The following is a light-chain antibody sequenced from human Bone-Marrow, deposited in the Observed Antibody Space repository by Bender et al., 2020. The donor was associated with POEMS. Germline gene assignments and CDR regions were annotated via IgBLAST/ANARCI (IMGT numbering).Light chain of an antibody. CDR1: SSNIGAGYD. V-gene: IGLV1-44*01. CDR2: SNY. J-gene: IGLJ3*02. Sequence: QSVLTQPPSVSGDPGQRVTISCTGSSSNIGAGYDVNWYQHLPGTAPRLVVYSNYQRPSGVPARFSGSKSGTSASLAISDIQSEDEGDYYCSSWDDSLSGWVFGGGTKLTVL. CDR3: SSWDDSLSGWV.